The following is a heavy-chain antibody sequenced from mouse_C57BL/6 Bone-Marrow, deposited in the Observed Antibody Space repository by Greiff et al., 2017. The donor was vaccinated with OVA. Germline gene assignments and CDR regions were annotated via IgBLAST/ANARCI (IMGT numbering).Heavy chain of an antibody. V-gene: IGHV7-1*01. J-gene: IGHJ1*03. Sequence: EVKVVESGGGLVQSGRSLRLSCATSGFTFSDFYMEWVRQAPGKGLEWIAASRNKANDYTTEYSASVKGRFIVSRDTSQSILYLQMNALRAEDTAIYYCARDDYYWYFDVWGTGTTVTASS. CDR2: SRNKANDYTT. CDR3: ARDDYYWYFDV. CDR1: GFTFSDFY.